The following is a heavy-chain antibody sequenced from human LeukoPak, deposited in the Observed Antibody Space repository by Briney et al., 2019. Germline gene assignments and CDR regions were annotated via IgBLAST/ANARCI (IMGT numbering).Heavy chain of an antibody. V-gene: IGHV4-59*01. CDR3: VRSASFDY. CDR2: IYYSGST. J-gene: IGHJ4*02. CDR1: GGSISSYY. Sequence: SVTLSLTCTVSGGSISSYYWSWIRQPPGKGLEWIGYIYYSGSTNYNPSLKSRVTMSVDTSKNQFSLKLSSVTAADTAVYYCVRSASFDYWGQGTLVTVSS.